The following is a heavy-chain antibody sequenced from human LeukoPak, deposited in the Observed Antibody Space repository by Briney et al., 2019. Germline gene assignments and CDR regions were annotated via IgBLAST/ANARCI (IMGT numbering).Heavy chain of an antibody. CDR2: ISTSGSTI. V-gene: IGHV3-48*03. CDR3: AREWDLWDY. J-gene: IGHJ4*02. CDR1: GFTFSDYE. Sequence: GGSLRLSCAASGFTFSDYEVNWVRQAPGKGLEWVSYISTSGSTIYYADSVKGRFTVSRDNAKNSLFLQMNSLRAEDTAVYYCAREWDLWDYWGQGALVTVSS. D-gene: IGHD1-26*01.